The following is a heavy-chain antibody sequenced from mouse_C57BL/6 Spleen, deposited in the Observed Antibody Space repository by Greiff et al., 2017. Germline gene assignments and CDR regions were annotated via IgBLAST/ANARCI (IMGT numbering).Heavy chain of an antibody. V-gene: IGHV1-82*01. CDR3: AHIYYDYDGGGMDY. D-gene: IGHD2-4*01. J-gene: IGHJ4*01. Sequence: QVQLQQSGPELVKPGASVKISCKASGYAFSSSWMNWVKQRPGKGLEWIGRIYPGDGDTNYNGKFKGKATLTADKSSSTAYMQLRSLTSEDSAVYFCAHIYYDYDGGGMDYWGQGTSVTVSS. CDR1: GYAFSSSW. CDR2: IYPGDGDT.